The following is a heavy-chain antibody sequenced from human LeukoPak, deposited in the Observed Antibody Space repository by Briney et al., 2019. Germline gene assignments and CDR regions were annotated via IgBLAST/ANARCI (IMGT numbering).Heavy chain of an antibody. CDR2: INRDGSTT. V-gene: IGHV3-74*01. Sequence: GGSLRLSXAASGFTFSSYWMHWVRRAPGKGLVWVSRINRDGSTTNYADSVKGRFTMSRDNAKNTLYLQMNSLRGEDTAVYYCARDGLYGSGSYYNVDLDYWGQGTLVTVSS. D-gene: IGHD3-10*01. J-gene: IGHJ4*02. CDR1: GFTFSSYW. CDR3: ARDGLYGSGSYYNVDLDY.